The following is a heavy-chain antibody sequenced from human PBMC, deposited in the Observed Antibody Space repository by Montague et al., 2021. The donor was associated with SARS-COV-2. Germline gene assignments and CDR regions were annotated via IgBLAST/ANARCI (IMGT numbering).Heavy chain of an antibody. J-gene: IGHJ4*02. D-gene: IGHD1-26*01. V-gene: IGHV4-59*02. CDR2: VYYSRSS. CDR1: GHSVSHDF. Sequence: SDTLSLTCTLSGHSVSHDFWTWIRQPPGKGLEWIGYVYYSRSSSYNPSLRGRVSIAVDTSKNQFSLRLSTVTAADTAIYYCVRDPAPSGSGTFYDYWGQGTLVAVSS. CDR3: VRDPAPSGSGTFYDY.